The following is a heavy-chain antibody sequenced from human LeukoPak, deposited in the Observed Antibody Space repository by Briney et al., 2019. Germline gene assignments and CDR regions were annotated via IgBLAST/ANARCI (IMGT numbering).Heavy chain of an antibody. CDR1: GFTFSRYA. V-gene: IGHV3-30*01. D-gene: IGHD2-15*01. CDR2: MSFDGSYK. CDR3: ARGRGGPFNY. J-gene: IGHJ4*02. Sequence: GRSLRLSCAASGFTFSRYAMHWVRQAPGKGLEWVAVMSFDGSYKYYADSVKGRFTISRDNSKNTVYLQMNSLRAEDTAVYYCARGRGGPFNYWGQGTLVTVSS.